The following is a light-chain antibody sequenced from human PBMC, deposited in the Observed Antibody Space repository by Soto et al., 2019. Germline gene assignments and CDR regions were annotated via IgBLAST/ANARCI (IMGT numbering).Light chain of an antibody. CDR1: QSFNSIY. J-gene: IGKJ1*01. Sequence: EVVLTQSPCTLSLSPGERATLSCRASQSFNSIYLAWYQQKPGQAPRLLIYGASSRATGIPDRFSGSGSGTDFTLTISSLQSEDFAVYYCQQYNNWPRTFGQRTKVDIK. V-gene: IGKV3-20*01. CDR2: GAS. CDR3: QQYNNWPRT.